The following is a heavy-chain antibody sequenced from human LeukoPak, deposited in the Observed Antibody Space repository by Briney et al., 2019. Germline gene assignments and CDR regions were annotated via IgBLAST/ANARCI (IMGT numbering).Heavy chain of an antibody. V-gene: IGHV3-48*03. CDR3: ARVVPAATGGYFDY. CDR2: ISSSGSTI. D-gene: IGHD2-2*01. J-gene: IGHJ4*02. CDR1: GFTFSSYE. Sequence: PGGSLRLSCAVSGFTFSSYEMNWVRQAPGKGLEWVSYISSSGSTIYYADSVKGRFTISRDNAKNSLYLQMNSLRAEDTAVYYCARVVPAATGGYFDYWGQGTLVTVSS.